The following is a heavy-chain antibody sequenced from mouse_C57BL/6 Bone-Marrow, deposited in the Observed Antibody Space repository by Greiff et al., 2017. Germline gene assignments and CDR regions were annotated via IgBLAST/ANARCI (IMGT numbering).Heavy chain of an antibody. D-gene: IGHD2-3*01. Sequence: QVQLQQSGAELARPGASVKLSCKASGYTFTSYGISWVKQRTGQGLEWIGEFYPRSGNTYYNEKFKGKATLTADKSSSTAYMELRSLTSEDSAVYFCARGNDGYRTFAMDYWGQGTSVTVSS. V-gene: IGHV1-81*01. J-gene: IGHJ4*01. CDR1: GYTFTSYG. CDR2: FYPRSGNT. CDR3: ARGNDGYRTFAMDY.